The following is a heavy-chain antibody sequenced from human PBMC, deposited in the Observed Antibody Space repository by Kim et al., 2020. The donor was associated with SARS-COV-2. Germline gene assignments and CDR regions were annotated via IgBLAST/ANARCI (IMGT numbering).Heavy chain of an antibody. Sequence: SETLSLTCTVSGGSISSSSYYWGWIRQPQGKGLEWIVSFYGSGSAYYNPSLKGRVTITVDTPKISFSLKLTSVTAADRAMYYCARYVRQGSYYSDYWGQGTLVTVSS. J-gene: IGHJ4*02. V-gene: IGHV4-39*01. CDR2: FYGSGSA. D-gene: IGHD3-10*02. CDR3: ARYVRQGSYYSDY. CDR1: GGSISSSSYY.